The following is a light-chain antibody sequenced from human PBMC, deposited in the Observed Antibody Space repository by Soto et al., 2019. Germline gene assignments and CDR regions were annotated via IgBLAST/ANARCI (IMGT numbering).Light chain of an antibody. CDR1: SSDVGTYSF. J-gene: IGLJ2*01. CDR3: CSYTSSTVV. Sequence: SALTQPASVSGSPGQSITISCTGTSSDVGTYSFVSWYQHHPGKAPKLMIFEASKRPSGVAIRFSGSKSGNTASLTISGLQAEDEADYYCCSYTSSTVVFGGGTKVTVL. V-gene: IGLV2-23*01. CDR2: EAS.